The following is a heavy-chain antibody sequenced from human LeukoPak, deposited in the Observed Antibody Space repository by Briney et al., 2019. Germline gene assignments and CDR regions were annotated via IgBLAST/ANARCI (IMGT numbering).Heavy chain of an antibody. Sequence: PSETLSLTCTVSGGSISGGSYYWGWIRQPPGKGLEWIGSIYYSGSTYYNPSLKSRVTISVDTSKNQFSLKLSSVTAADTAVYYCARDLGHIVATITGYWYFDLWGRGTLVTVSS. CDR1: GGSISGGSYY. CDR2: IYYSGST. V-gene: IGHV4-39*07. CDR3: ARDLGHIVATITGYWYFDL. D-gene: IGHD5-12*01. J-gene: IGHJ2*01.